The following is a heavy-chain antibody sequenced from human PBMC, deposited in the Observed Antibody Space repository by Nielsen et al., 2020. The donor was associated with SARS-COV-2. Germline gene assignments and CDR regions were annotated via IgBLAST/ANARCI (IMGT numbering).Heavy chain of an antibody. D-gene: IGHD3-22*01. CDR3: ARPITYYYDSSGYPDAFDI. J-gene: IGHJ3*02. Sequence: WVRQAPGQGLEWMGIINPSGGSTSYAQKFQGRVTITADKSTSTAYMELSSLRSEDTAVYYCARPITYYYDSSGYPDAFDIWGQGTMVTVSS. CDR2: INPSGGST. V-gene: IGHV1-46*01.